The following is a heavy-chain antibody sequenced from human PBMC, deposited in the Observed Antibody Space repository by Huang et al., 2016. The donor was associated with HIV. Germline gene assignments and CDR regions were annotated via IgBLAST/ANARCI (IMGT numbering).Heavy chain of an antibody. Sequence: QVQLQQWGAGLLRPSETLSLTCAVYGGSFSGYYGTWIRQPPGKGLEWIGEINHMESTNYNPSPQSRVTISVDTSMSQFSRTLTSVTAADTAVYYCARGQGGYYYYYMDVWGKGTTVTVSS. CDR3: ARGQGGYYYYYMDV. CDR1: GGSFSGYY. J-gene: IGHJ6*03. CDR2: INHMEST. V-gene: IGHV4-34*01.